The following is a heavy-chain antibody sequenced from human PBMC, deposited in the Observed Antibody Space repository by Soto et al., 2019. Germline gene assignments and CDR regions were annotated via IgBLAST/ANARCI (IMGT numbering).Heavy chain of an antibody. D-gene: IGHD2-15*01. CDR2: ISSRNDYT. Sequence: GESLKISCAASGFTFSDYYMSWIRQAPGKGLEWVSYISSRNDYTKYADSVKGRFTISRDNAKNSLSLQMNSLTAEDTAIYYCARLVVGSTRFDPWGQGTLVTVSS. V-gene: IGHV3-11*03. CDR1: GFTFSDYY. CDR3: ARLVVGSTRFDP. J-gene: IGHJ5*02.